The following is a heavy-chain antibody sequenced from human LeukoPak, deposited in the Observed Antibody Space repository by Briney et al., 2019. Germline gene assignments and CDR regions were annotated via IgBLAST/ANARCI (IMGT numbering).Heavy chain of an antibody. J-gene: IGHJ4*02. CDR3: ARLFPPSLHYFDY. CDR2: IYGGGAT. V-gene: IGHV3-53*01. Sequence: GGSLTLSCTASRFTVSNNYFRWARRASGKGLEWVSVIYGGGATYYADSVKGRFTISRDNSKNTLYLQMNSLRAEDTAVYYCARLFPPSLHYFDYWGQGTLVTVSS. CDR1: RFTVSNNY. D-gene: IGHD3-10*02.